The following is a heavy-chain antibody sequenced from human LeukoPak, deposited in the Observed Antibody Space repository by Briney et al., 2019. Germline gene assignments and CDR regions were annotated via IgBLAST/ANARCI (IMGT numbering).Heavy chain of an antibody. CDR1: GYSFTSYW. CDR3: ARLCCSSTSHMDV. Sequence: KPGEPLKISCKGSGYSFTSYWIGWVRQMPGKGLEWMGIIYPGDSDTRYSPSFQGQVTISADKSISTAYLQWSSLKASDTAMYYCARLCCSSTSHMDVWGKGTAVTVSS. CDR2: IYPGDSDT. J-gene: IGHJ6*03. V-gene: IGHV5-51*03. D-gene: IGHD2-2*01.